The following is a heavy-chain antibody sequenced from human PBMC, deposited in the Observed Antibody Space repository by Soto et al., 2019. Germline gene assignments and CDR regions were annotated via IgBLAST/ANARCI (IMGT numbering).Heavy chain of an antibody. CDR3: AKAPLRYCSSTSCYNSYYYMDV. V-gene: IGHV3-23*01. CDR1: GFTFSSYA. J-gene: IGHJ6*03. Sequence: EVQLLESGGGLVQPGGSLRLSCAASGFTFSSYAMSWVRQAPGKGLEWVSAISGSGGSTYYADSVQGRFTISRDNSKNTLYLQMNSLRAEDTAVYYCAKAPLRYCSSTSCYNSYYYMDVWGKGTTVTVSS. D-gene: IGHD2-2*02. CDR2: ISGSGGST.